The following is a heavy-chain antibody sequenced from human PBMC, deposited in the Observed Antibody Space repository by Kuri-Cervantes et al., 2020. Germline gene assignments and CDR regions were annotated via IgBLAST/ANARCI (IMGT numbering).Heavy chain of an antibody. J-gene: IGHJ4*02. CDR3: AKDLEDYDSSGYYYVGLDY. Sequence: GGSLRLSCAASGFTFSDYYMSWIRQAPGKGLEWVSYISSSGSTIYYADSVKGRFTISRDNAKNSLYLQMNSLRAEDTAVYYCAKDLEDYDSSGYYYVGLDYWGQGTLVTISS. CDR1: GFTFSDYY. V-gene: IGHV3-11*04. CDR2: ISSSGSTI. D-gene: IGHD3-22*01.